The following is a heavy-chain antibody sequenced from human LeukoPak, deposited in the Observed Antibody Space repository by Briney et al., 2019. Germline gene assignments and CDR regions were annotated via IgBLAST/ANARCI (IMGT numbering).Heavy chain of an antibody. CDR1: GYTFTGNY. CDR2: INPNSSGT. V-gene: IGHV1-2*02. J-gene: IGHJ2*01. CDR3: ARVHALGSRYFDL. Sequence: GASVKVSCKASGYTFTGNYMHWVRQAPGQGLEWMGWINPNSSGTNYAQKFQGRVTMTRDTSISTAYMELSGLRSDDTAVYYCARVHALGSRYFDLWGRGTLVTVSS. D-gene: IGHD7-27*01.